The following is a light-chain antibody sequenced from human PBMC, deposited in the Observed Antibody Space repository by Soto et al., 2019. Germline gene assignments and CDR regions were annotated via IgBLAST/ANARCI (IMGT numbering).Light chain of an antibody. CDR1: QSVLYSSNNKNY. Sequence: DIVMTQSPDSLAVSLGERATINCKSSQSVLYSSNNKNYLAWYQQKPGQPPKLLIYWASTRESGVPDRFSGSGSGTDFTLTISSRQAEDVAVYYCQQYYTTIPTFGPGTKVDIK. CDR2: WAS. CDR3: QQYYTTIPT. V-gene: IGKV4-1*01. J-gene: IGKJ3*01.